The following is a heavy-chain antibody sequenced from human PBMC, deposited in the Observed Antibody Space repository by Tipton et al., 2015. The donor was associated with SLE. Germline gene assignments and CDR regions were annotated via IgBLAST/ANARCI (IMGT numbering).Heavy chain of an antibody. D-gene: IGHD5-12*01. CDR2: ISGSSSYI. J-gene: IGHJ4*02. CDR3: ASEVVATILFDY. CDR1: GGSFSGYY. V-gene: IGHV3-11*06. Sequence: LSLTCAVYGGSFSGYYWSWIRQPPGKGLEWVSSISGSSSYIYYADSVKGRFTISRDNAKNSLYLQMNSLRAEDTAVYYCASEVVATILFDYWGQGTLVTVSS.